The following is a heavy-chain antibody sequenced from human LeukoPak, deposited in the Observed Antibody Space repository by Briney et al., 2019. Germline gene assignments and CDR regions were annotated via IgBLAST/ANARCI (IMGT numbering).Heavy chain of an antibody. CDR2: MYHSGTT. D-gene: IGHD3-22*01. CDR1: GDSINSLDL. Sequence: SETLSLTCTVSGDSINSLDLWSWVRQPPGKGLEWIGEMYHSGTTHSNPSVKSRVTISIDKSKNQFFLNLSSVTAADTAVYYCAGLVGRYSSGLYYYYFDYWGQGTLVTVSS. CDR3: AGLVGRYSSGLYYYYFDY. J-gene: IGHJ4*02. V-gene: IGHV4-4*02.